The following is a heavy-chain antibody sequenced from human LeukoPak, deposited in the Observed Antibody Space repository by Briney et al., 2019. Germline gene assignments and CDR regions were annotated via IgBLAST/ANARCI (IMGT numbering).Heavy chain of an antibody. J-gene: IGHJ4*02. D-gene: IGHD3-22*01. CDR2: IYWDDDK. CDR3: AHSNPTAYSYDSSGYFFDY. V-gene: IGHV2-5*02. CDR1: GFSLSRSGVS. Sequence: SGPTLVNPTQTLTLTCSFSGFSLSRSGVSVGWIRQPPGKALEFLALIYWDDDKRYSASLKARLSITKDTSKNQVVLTMTNIHPEDTATYFCAHSNPTAYSYDSSGYFFDYWGQGTLVIVSS.